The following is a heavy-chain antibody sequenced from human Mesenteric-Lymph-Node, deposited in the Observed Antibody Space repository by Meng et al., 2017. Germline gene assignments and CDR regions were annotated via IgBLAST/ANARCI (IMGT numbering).Heavy chain of an antibody. D-gene: IGHD3-10*01. J-gene: IGHJ5*01. CDR1: GLIFSRSG. CDR3: ARDKGVTCLDT. CDR2: ISSDGSSK. V-gene: IGHV3-30*06. Sequence: QVGLVGSGGGVVQPGRSLRLSCAASGLIFSRSGMHWVRQAPGKGLEWVAFISSDGSSKYYTDSVKGRFTISRDNSKNTVSLQMDSLRVEDTAVYYCARDKGVTCLDTWGQGTLVTVSS.